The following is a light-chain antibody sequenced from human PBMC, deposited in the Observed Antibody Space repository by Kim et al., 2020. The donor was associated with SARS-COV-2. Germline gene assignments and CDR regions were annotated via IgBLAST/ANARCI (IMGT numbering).Light chain of an antibody. CDR3: QQYGNSVT. J-gene: IGKJ4*01. V-gene: IGKV3-20*01. CDR2: AAS. CDR1: QSVSRNY. Sequence: LSPGERATLSCRASQSVSRNYLAWYQQRPGQTPRLLMYAASSRATGFPDRFSGSGSGTDFTLTISRLEPEDFAVYYCQQYGNSVTFGGGTKVEMK.